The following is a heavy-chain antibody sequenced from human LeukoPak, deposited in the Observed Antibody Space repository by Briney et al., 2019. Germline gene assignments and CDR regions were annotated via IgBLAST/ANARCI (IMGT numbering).Heavy chain of an antibody. J-gene: IGHJ4*02. Sequence: PSETLSLTCTVSGGSIGSYYWSWIRQPPGKGLEWIGYIYYSGSTNYNPSLKSRVTISVDTSKNQFSLKLSSVTAADTAVYYCARDSDILTGYSLGYFDYWGQGTLVTVSS. D-gene: IGHD3-9*01. CDR3: ARDSDILTGYSLGYFDY. CDR1: GGSIGSYY. V-gene: IGHV4-59*01. CDR2: IYYSGST.